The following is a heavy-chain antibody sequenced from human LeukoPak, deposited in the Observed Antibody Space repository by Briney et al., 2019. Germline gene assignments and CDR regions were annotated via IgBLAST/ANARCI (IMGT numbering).Heavy chain of an antibody. V-gene: IGHV4-39*07. CDR1: GGSISSSSYY. Sequence: SETLSLTCTVSGGSISSSSYYWGWIRQPPGKGLEWIGSIYYSGSTYYNPSLKSRVTKSVDTSKNQFSLKLSSVTAADTAVYYCARERAMTTGNEFDYWGQGTLVTVSS. J-gene: IGHJ4*02. D-gene: IGHD4-11*01. CDR3: ARERAMTTGNEFDY. CDR2: IYYSGST.